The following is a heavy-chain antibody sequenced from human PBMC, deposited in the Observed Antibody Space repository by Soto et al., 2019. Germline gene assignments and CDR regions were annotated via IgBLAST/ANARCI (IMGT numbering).Heavy chain of an antibody. CDR2: IFSNDEK. J-gene: IGHJ4*02. V-gene: IGHV2-26*01. CDR1: GFSLSNARMG. D-gene: IGHD1-7*01. CDR3: ARIGQLNWNYFGFDY. Sequence: XGPTLVNPTESLTLTCTVSGFSLSNARMGVSWIRQPPGKALEWLAHIFSNDEKSYSTSLKSRLTISKDTSKSQVVLTMTNMDPVDTATYYCARIGQLNWNYFGFDYWGQGTLVTVSS.